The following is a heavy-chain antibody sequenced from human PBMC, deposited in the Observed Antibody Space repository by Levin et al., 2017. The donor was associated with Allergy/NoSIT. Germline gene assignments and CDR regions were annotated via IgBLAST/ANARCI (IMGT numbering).Heavy chain of an antibody. CDR3: AREDNAGGLGEFGAFDI. J-gene: IGHJ3*02. CDR2: ILYDGSIK. Sequence: GESLKISCAASGFTFSSYAMHWVRQAPGKGLEWVALILYDGSIKYYADSVKGRFTISRDSSKNTLYLQMNSLRVEDTAVYYCAREDNAGGLGEFGAFDIWGQGTMVTVSS. D-gene: IGHD3-16*01. V-gene: IGHV3-30-3*01. CDR1: GFTFSSYA.